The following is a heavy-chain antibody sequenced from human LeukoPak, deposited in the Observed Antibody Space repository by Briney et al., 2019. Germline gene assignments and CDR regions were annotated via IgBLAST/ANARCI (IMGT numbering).Heavy chain of an antibody. J-gene: IGHJ5*02. CDR2: IRYDGSNK. V-gene: IGHV3-30*02. CDR3: AKDKDLRYVVTTYSSWFDP. CDR1: GFTFSSYG. D-gene: IGHD2-21*02. Sequence: GGSLRLSCAASGFTFSSYGMHWVRQAPGKGLEWVAFIRYDGSNKYYADSVKGRFTISRDNPKNTLYLQMNSLRAEDTAVYYCAKDKDLRYVVTTYSSWFDPWGQGTLVTVSS.